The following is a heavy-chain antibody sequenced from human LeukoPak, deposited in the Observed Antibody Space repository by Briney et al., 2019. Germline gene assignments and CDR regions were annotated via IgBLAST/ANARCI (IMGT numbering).Heavy chain of an antibody. CDR3: ARGTDGMATVFDY. CDR2: INDSEST. Sequence: SETLSLTCGVYGASFSGQFWSWIRHPPENGLEWIGEINDSESTNYNPSLKSRVTISADMSKNQFSLKLSSVTAADTALYYCARGTDGMATVFDYWGQGTLVTVSS. J-gene: IGHJ4*02. CDR1: GASFSGQF. D-gene: IGHD5-24*01. V-gene: IGHV4-34*01.